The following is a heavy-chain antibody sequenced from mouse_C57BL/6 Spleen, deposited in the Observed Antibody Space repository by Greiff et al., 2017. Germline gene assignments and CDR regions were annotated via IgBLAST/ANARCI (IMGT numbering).Heavy chain of an antibody. D-gene: IGHD2-10*02. CDR3: ARSVYGNYYAMDY. V-gene: IGHV1-52*01. J-gene: IGHJ4*01. CDR1: GYTFTSYW. Sequence: VQLQQPGAELVRPGSSVKLSCKASGYTFTSYWMHWVKQRPIQGLEWIGNIDPSDSETYYNQKFKDKATLTVDKSSSTAYMQLSSLTSEDSAVYYCARSVYGNYYAMDYWGQGTSVTVSS. CDR2: IDPSDSET.